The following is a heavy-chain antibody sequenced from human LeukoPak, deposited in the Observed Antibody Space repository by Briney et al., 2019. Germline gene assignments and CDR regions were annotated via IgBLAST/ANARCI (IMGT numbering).Heavy chain of an antibody. CDR3: GRDGYYYDSSGYVNY. J-gene: IGHJ4*02. Sequence: GGSLRLSCAASGFTFSSYWMHWVRQAPGKGLVWVARINSDGSSTRYADSVKGRFTISRDNAKNTLYVQMNSLRVEDAALYFCGRDGYYYDSSGYVNYWGRGNVVTVSS. CDR2: INSDGSST. V-gene: IGHV3-74*01. CDR1: GFTFSSYW. D-gene: IGHD3-22*01.